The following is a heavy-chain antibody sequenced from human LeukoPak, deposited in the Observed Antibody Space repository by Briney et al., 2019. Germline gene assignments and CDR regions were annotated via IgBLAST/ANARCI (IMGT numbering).Heavy chain of an antibody. J-gene: IGHJ4*02. CDR3: AKIRDGYNYLDY. Sequence: SETLSLTCTVSGGSISSYYWNWIRQPPGKGLEWIGYIYYSGSTNYNSSLKSRVTISVDTSKNQFSLKLSSVTAADTAVYYCAKIRDGYNYLDYWGQGTLVTVSS. V-gene: IGHV4-59*12. CDR2: IYYSGST. CDR1: GGSISSYY. D-gene: IGHD5-24*01.